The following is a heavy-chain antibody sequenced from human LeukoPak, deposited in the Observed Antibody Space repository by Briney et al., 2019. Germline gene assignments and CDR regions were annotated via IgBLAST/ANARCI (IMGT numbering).Heavy chain of an antibody. J-gene: IGHJ4*02. CDR3: ARGSAWGSSWPQGY. CDR1: GYTFTSYD. Sequence: GASAKVSCKASGYTFTSYDINWVRQATGQGLEWMGWMNPNSGNTGYAQKFQGRVTMTRNTSISTAYMELSSLRSEDTAVYYCARGSAWGSSWPQGYWGQGTLVTVSS. D-gene: IGHD6-13*01. CDR2: MNPNSGNT. V-gene: IGHV1-8*01.